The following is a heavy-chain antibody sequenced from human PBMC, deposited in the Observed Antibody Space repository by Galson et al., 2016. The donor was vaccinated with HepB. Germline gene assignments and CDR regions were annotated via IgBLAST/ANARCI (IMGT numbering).Heavy chain of an antibody. CDR1: GYIFTSYG. J-gene: IGHJ5*02. V-gene: IGHV1-18*01. CDR3: VRDIEYCDGNVCYEDCFYP. Sequence: SVKVSCKASGYIFTSYGLSWVRQAAGQGLEWMGWISGYDGETNYARKFRSRLTLTKDTSTNTAYMELRSLRSDDTSVYYCVRDIEYCDGNVCYEDCFYPWGQGTLVTGSS. CDR2: ISGYDGET. D-gene: IGHD2/OR15-2a*01.